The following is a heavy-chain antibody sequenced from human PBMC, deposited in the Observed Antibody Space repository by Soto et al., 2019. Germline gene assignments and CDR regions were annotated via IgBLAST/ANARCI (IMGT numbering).Heavy chain of an antibody. D-gene: IGHD3-16*01. J-gene: IGHJ5*02. Sequence: QLQLQESGPGLVKPSETLSLTCTVSGGSISSYYWGWIRQSPGKGLEWIGSIYYSGSTYYNPSLKSRITISVDTSKNQFSLKLSSVTAADTAVYYCARHLGKGFDVWGQGTLVTVSS. CDR3: ARHLGKGFDV. CDR2: IYYSGST. V-gene: IGHV4-39*01. CDR1: GGSISSYY.